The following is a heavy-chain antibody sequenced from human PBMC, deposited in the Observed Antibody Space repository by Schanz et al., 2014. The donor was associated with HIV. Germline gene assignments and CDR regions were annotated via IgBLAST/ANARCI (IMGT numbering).Heavy chain of an antibody. D-gene: IGHD6-13*01. CDR3: TRAKWPPRSRHFDF. V-gene: IGHV4-34*02. CDR1: GSSVTYFY. J-gene: IGHJ4*02. CDR2: VNHSGDT. Sequence: QVQLQQWGAGLLKPSETLSLTCAVYGSSVTYFYGPWIGPSRGKGLEWIAEVNHSGDTNYNPSLKSRVTISVDTSKNQFSLKLDSVTAADTAVYYCTRAKWPPRSRHFDFWGQGNLVTVSS.